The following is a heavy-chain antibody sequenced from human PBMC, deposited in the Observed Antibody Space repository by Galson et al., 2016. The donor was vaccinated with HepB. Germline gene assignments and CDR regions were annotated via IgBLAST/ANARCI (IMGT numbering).Heavy chain of an antibody. V-gene: IGHV4-59*12. J-gene: IGHJ5*02. CDR2: IYYSGTT. CDR1: GFTFSDYY. CDR3: ARESSSWYQNWFDP. Sequence: LRLPCAASGFTFSDYYMSWIRQAPGKGLEWIGYIYYSGTTNYNPSLRSRVTMSVDTSKNQFSLNLSSVTAADTAVYYCARESSSWYQNWFDPWGQGTLVTVSS. D-gene: IGHD6-13*01.